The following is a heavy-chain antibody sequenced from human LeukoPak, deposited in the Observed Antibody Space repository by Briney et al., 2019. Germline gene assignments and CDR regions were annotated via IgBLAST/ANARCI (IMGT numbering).Heavy chain of an antibody. V-gene: IGHV1-18*01. CDR3: ARDSSSSLPFDY. CDR2: ISAYNGNT. J-gene: IGHJ4*02. Sequence: GSSVKVSCKASGGTFSSYAISWVRQAPGQGLEWMGWISAYNGNTNYAQKLQGRVTMTTDTSISTAYMELSRLRSDDTAVYYCARDSSSSLPFDYWGQGTLVTVSS. CDR1: GGTFSSYA. D-gene: IGHD6-6*01.